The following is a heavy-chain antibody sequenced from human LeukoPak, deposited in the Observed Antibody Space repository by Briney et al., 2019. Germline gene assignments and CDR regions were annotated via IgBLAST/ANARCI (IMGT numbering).Heavy chain of an antibody. CDR2: IHHSGTS. D-gene: IGHD2-15*01. CDR1: GGSISSYY. V-gene: IGHV4-34*01. CDR3: ARAFLVGYSPEEYFFDY. Sequence: PSETLSLICTVSGGSISSYYWSWIRQPPGKGLESIGDIHHSGTSNYNPSLKSRLTISVDQSKNQFSLKLNSVTAADTAVYYCARAFLVGYSPEEYFFDYWGQGTLVTVSS. J-gene: IGHJ4*02.